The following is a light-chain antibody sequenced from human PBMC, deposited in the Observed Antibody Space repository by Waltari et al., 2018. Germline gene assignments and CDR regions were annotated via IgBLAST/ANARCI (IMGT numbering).Light chain of an antibody. CDR2: DVA. Sequence: QSALTQPRSVSGSPGQSVTLSCTGPSRDVGGYDHVSWDQQHPCKSPKLIISDVANRPYGVSDRFSGSKSGNTASLSISGLQVDDEASYYCCSFAGNYTLLFGGGTNLTVL. CDR3: CSFAGNYTLL. V-gene: IGLV2-11*01. J-gene: IGLJ2*01. CDR1: SRDVGGYDH.